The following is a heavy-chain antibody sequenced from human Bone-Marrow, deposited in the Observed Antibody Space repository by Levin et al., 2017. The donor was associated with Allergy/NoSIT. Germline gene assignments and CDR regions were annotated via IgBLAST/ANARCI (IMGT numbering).Heavy chain of an antibody. V-gene: IGHV3-48*03. CDR2: ISTSNTI. CDR1: GFIFNNYE. Sequence: GGSLRLSCAASGFIFNNYEMTWVRQAPGKGLEWVSYISTSNTIYYGDSVRGRFTIARDDAKKILYLQMNSLRAEDTAVYYCARVRFVEWAINYGMDVWGQGTTVTVSS. J-gene: IGHJ6*02. D-gene: IGHD3-3*01. CDR3: ARVRFVEWAINYGMDV.